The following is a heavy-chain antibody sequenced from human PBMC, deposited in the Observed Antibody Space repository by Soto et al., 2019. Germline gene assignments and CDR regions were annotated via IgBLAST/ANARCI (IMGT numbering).Heavy chain of an antibody. D-gene: IGHD2-15*01. CDR1: GYTFTSYG. V-gene: IGHV1-18*01. Sequence: ASVKVSCKASGYTFTSYGISWVRQAPGQGLEWMGWISAYNGNTNYAQKLQGRVTMTTDTSTSTAYMELRSLRSDDTAVYYCARTRIVVVVAATPWWFDPWGQGTLVTVSS. CDR2: ISAYNGNT. J-gene: IGHJ5*02. CDR3: ARTRIVVVVAATPWWFDP.